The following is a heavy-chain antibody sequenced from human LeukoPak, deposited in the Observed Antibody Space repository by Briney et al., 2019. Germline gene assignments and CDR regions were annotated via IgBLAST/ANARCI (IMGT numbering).Heavy chain of an antibody. CDR2: IYYSGST. Sequence: SETLPLTCTVSGGSISSYYWSWIRQPPGKGLEWIGYIYYSGSTNYNPSLKSRVTISVDTSMNQFSLKLSSVTAADTAVYYCAGSITGTRGWFDPWGQGTLVTVSS. CDR3: AGSITGTRGWFDP. V-gene: IGHV4-59*01. J-gene: IGHJ5*02. D-gene: IGHD1-20*01. CDR1: GGSISSYY.